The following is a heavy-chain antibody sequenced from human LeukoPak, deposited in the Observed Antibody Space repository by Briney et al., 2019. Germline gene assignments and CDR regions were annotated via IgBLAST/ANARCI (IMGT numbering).Heavy chain of an antibody. CDR2: IYYSGST. D-gene: IGHD2-2*02. CDR1: GGSISSYY. CDR3: ARADYTNDAFDI. Sequence: SETLSLTCTVSGGSISSYYWSWIRQPPGKGLEWIGYIYYSGSTNYNPSLKSRVTISVDTSKNQFSLKLSSVTAADTAVCYCARADYTNDAFDIWGQGTMVTVSS. J-gene: IGHJ3*02. V-gene: IGHV4-59*01.